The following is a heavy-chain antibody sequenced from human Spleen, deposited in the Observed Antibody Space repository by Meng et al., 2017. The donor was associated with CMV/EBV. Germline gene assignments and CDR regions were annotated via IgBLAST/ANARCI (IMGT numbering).Heavy chain of an antibody. CDR1: GFTFSSYA. D-gene: IGHD6-13*01. CDR2: ISGSGGST. Sequence: GESLKISCAASGFTFSSYAMSWVRQAPGKGLEWVSAISGSGGSTYYADSVKGRFTISRDNSKNTLYLQMNSLRAEDTAVYYCAKKDGAVYSASHDYAMDVWGQGTTVTVSS. V-gene: IGHV3-23*01. J-gene: IGHJ6*02. CDR3: AKKDGAVYSASHDYAMDV.